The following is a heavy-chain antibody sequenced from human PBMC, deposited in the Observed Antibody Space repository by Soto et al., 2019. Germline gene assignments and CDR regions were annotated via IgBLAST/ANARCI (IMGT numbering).Heavy chain of an antibody. Sequence: QVQLVQSGAEVKKPGSSVKVSCKASGGTFSSYAISWVRQAPGQGLEWMGGIIPIFGTANYAQKFQGRVTITADKSTSTAYMGLSSLRSEDTAVYYCARSYYGSGSYYKRYNWFDPWGQGTLVTVSS. D-gene: IGHD3-10*01. V-gene: IGHV1-69*06. CDR2: IIPIFGTA. CDR3: ARSYYGSGSYYKRYNWFDP. J-gene: IGHJ5*02. CDR1: GGTFSSYA.